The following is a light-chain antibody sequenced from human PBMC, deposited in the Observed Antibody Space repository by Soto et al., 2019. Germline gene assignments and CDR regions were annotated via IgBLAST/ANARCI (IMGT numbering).Light chain of an antibody. CDR3: PSYDSSLSGYV. V-gene: IGLV1-40*01. CDR1: SSNIGAGYE. Sequence: QSVLTQPPSVSEAPGQRVTISCTGSSSNIGAGYEAHWYQQVPGTAPKLLIYENNNRPSGVPDRFSGSKSGTSASLAITGLQAEDEAAYYCPSYDSSLSGYVFGTGTQVTVL. CDR2: ENN. J-gene: IGLJ1*01.